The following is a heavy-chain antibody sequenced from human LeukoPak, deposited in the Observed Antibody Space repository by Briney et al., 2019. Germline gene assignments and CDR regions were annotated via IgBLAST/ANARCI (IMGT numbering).Heavy chain of an antibody. J-gene: IGHJ4*02. CDR1: GFTFSSFA. CDR2: ISNNGGVK. V-gene: IGHV3-23*01. Sequence: PGGSLRLSCAASGFTFSSFAMNWVRQAPGRGLEWVSGISNNGGVKFYSDSVKGRFTISRDNSKNTLYLQMNSLRAEDTAVYFCAKIMVTTENFDHWGQGTLVTVSS. D-gene: IGHD4-17*01. CDR3: AKIMVTTENFDH.